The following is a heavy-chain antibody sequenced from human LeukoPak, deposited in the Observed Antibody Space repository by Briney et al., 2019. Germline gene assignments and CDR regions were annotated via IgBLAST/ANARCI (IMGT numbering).Heavy chain of an antibody. CDR1: GGSFSGYY. J-gene: IGHJ6*02. CDR2: INHSGST. Sequence: SETLSLTCAVYGGSFSGYYWSRIRQPPGKGLEWIGEINHSGSTNYNPSLKSRVTISVDTSKNQFSLKLSSVTAADTAVYYCAREGYYYGMDVWGQGTTVTVSS. CDR3: AREGYYYGMDV. V-gene: IGHV4-34*01.